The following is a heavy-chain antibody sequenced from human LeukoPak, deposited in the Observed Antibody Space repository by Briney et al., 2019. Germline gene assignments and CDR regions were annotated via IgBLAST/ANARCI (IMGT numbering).Heavy chain of an antibody. V-gene: IGHV4-61*02. CDR1: GASMSSGSYY. J-gene: IGHJ6*03. Sequence: SETLSLTCTVSGASMSSGSYYWSWIRQPAGKGLEWIGRIYTTGIGGSPNYNPSLKSRVTISVDTSKNQFSLKLSSVTAADTAVYYCARDLRRGYYYYYYMDVWGKGTTVTVSS. D-gene: IGHD3-3*01. CDR3: ARDLRRGYYYYYYMDV. CDR2: IYTTGIGGSP.